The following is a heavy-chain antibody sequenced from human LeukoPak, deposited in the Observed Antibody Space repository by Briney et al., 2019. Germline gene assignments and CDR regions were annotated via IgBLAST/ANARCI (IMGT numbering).Heavy chain of an antibody. J-gene: IGHJ4*02. CDR3: AIMVLGLRDPR. V-gene: IGHV1-8*01. Sequence: ASVKVSCKASGDTFISYDINWVRQATGQGLEWMGWMNPNNGNTDYAQNFRGRVTMTRDTSISTAYMELGGLTSDDTAVYYCAIMVLGLRDPRWGQGTLVTVSS. CDR2: MNPNNGNT. D-gene: IGHD3-10*01. CDR1: GDTFISYD.